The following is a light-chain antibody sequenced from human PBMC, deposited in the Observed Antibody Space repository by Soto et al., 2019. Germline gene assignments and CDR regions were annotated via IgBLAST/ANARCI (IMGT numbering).Light chain of an antibody. Sequence: EIVLTQSPGTLSLSAGERATLSCRASQSVSRNYLAWYQHKPGQAPTALIYGASNRATGVPDRFSGSGSGTDFTLTISRLGPEDFAVYYCQNYDTSPTFGQGTKVDIK. J-gene: IGKJ1*01. CDR1: QSVSRNY. CDR3: QNYDTSPT. CDR2: GAS. V-gene: IGKV3-20*01.